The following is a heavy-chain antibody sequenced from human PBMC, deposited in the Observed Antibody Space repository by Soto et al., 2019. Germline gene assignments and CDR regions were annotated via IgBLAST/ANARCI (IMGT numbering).Heavy chain of an antibody. V-gene: IGHV5-10-1*01. CDR2: IDPSDSYT. CDR3: AVDVRRITMVRGVITPLDGMDV. CDR1: GYSFTSYW. J-gene: IGHJ6*02. Sequence: GESLKISCKGSGYSFTSYWISWVRQMPGKGLEWMGRIDPSDSYTNYSPSFQGHVTISADKSISTAYLQWSSLKASDTAMYYCAVDVRRITMVRGVITPLDGMDVWGQGTTVTDS. D-gene: IGHD3-10*01.